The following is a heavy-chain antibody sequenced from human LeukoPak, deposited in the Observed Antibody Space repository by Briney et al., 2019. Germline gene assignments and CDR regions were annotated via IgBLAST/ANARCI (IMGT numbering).Heavy chain of an antibody. CDR3: PDGRVY. CDR1: GYPFTTSW. CDR2: IYAGNSDA. D-gene: IGHD5-24*01. J-gene: IGHJ4*02. Sequence: WESLRISCQGFGYPFTTSWIGWVRQLPGKGLEWTAIIYAGNSDAKYSPSFQGQVSISTDRSISTAYLHWSSLKASDTAIINHPDGRVYWGQGTLVTVSS. V-gene: IGHV5-51*01.